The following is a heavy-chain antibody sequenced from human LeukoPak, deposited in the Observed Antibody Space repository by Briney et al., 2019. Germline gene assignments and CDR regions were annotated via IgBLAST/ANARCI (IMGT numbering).Heavy chain of an antibody. V-gene: IGHV4-34*01. CDR1: VRPQCVH. Sequence: SETLSLTFTLYVRPQCVHHEWGPRQPPGKGLEWIGEINHSGSTNYNPSLKSRVTISVDTSKNQFSLKLSSVTAADKAVYYCARAWREASFVYWGQGTLVTVSS. J-gene: IGHJ4*02. D-gene: IGHD3-3*01. CDR3: ARAWREASFVY. CDR2: INHSGST.